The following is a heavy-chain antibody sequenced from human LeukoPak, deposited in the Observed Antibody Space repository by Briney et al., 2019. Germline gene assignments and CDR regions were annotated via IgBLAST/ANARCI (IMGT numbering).Heavy chain of an antibody. CDR1: GYTFTSYY. J-gene: IGHJ4*02. Sequence: GASVKVSCKASGYTFTSYYMHWVRQAPGQGLEWMGLINPTGGSTGYAQKFQGRVTITADESTSTAYMELSSLRSEDTAVYYCATTLGDYDSSEVDYWGQGTLVTVSS. D-gene: IGHD3-22*01. CDR3: ATTLGDYDSSEVDY. CDR2: INPTGGST. V-gene: IGHV1-46*01.